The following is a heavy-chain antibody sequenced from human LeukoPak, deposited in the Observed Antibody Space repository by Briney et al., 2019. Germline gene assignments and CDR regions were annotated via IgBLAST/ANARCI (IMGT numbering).Heavy chain of an antibody. J-gene: IGHJ4*02. D-gene: IGHD3-10*01. CDR3: ARVRMVRGVMPYYFDY. Sequence: SETLYLTCTVSGGSISSYYWSWIRQPPGKGLEWIGYIYYSGSTNYNPSLKSRVTISVDTSKNQFSLKLSSVTAADRAVYYCARVRMVRGVMPYYFDYWGQGTLVTVSS. V-gene: IGHV4-59*01. CDR2: IYYSGST. CDR1: GGSISSYY.